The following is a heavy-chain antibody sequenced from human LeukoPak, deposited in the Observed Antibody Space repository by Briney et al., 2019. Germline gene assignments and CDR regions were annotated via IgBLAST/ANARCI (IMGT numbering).Heavy chain of an antibody. V-gene: IGHV4-4*07. CDR1: GYSISSGYY. CDR3: ARDEYDSSGYYINYYYMDV. D-gene: IGHD3-22*01. J-gene: IGHJ6*03. CDR2: IYTSGST. Sequence: SETLSLTCAVSGYSISSGYYWSWIRQPAGKGLEWIGRIYTSGSTNYNPSLKSRVTMSVDTSKNQFSLKLSSVTAADTAVYYCARDEYDSSGYYINYYYMDVWGKGTTVTVSS.